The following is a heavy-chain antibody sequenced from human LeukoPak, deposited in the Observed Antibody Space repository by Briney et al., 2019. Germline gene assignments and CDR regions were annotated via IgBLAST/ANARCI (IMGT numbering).Heavy chain of an antibody. Sequence: SQTLSLTCAISGDGVSSGSSSWNWFRQSPSRGLEWLGRTYFSSQWYDDYAESLRSRITISPDTSKNQVSLQLNSVTPDDTAVYYCTRRQWSGYEGYFDSWGQGTLVTVSS. V-gene: IGHV6-1*01. CDR3: TRRQWSGYEGYFDS. CDR2: TYFSSQWYD. J-gene: IGHJ4*02. D-gene: IGHD6-25*01. CDR1: GDGVSSGSSS.